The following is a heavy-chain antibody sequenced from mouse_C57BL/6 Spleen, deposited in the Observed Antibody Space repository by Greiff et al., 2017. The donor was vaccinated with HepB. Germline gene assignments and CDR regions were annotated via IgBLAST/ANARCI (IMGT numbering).Heavy chain of an antibody. Sequence: QVQLQQSGPELVKPGASVKISCKASGYAFSSSWMNWVKQRPGKGLEWIGRIYPGDGDTNYNGKFKGKATLTADKSSSTAYMQLSSLTSEDSAVYFCARHGYYLYYYAMDYWGQGTSVTVSS. CDR1: GYAFSSSW. CDR2: IYPGDGDT. D-gene: IGHD2-3*01. V-gene: IGHV1-82*01. J-gene: IGHJ4*01. CDR3: ARHGYYLYYYAMDY.